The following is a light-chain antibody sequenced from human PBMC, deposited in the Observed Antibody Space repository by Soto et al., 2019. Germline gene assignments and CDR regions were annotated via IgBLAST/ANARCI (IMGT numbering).Light chain of an antibody. J-gene: IGKJ4*01. CDR1: QSVSNN. V-gene: IGKV3-15*01. CDR2: GAS. Sequence: EIVMTQSPDILSVSPGERATLSCRASQSVSNNLAWYQQKAGQAPRLLIYGASNRAPGVPARFSGAGSGTEFILTISSLQSEDLAVYYWQQFDIWPLTVGGGTKVEI. CDR3: QQFDIWPLT.